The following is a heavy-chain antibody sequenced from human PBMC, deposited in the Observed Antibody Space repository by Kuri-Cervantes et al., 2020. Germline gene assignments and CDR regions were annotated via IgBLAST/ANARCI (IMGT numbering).Heavy chain of an antibody. CDR3: ARDSPAGTGSYYGSYYYGMDV. D-gene: IGHD3-10*01. V-gene: IGHV3-66*02. J-gene: IGHJ6*01. CDR1: GFTVRGNY. CDR2: IYSVGRT. Sequence: GESLKISCTASGFTVRGNYMSWVRQAPGKGLEWVSIIYSVGRTYYADSVKGRFTISRDNSKNTLYLQMDSLEVEDTAVDYCARDSPAGTGSYYGSYYYGMDVWGQGTTVTVSS.